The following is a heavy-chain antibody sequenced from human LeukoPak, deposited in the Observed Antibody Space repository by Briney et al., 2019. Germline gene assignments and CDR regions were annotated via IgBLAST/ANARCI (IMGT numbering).Heavy chain of an antibody. CDR1: GYSFTSYW. D-gene: IGHD5-24*01. CDR2: IYPGDSDT. CDR3: ARLRGGDGYNTYYFDY. V-gene: IGHV5-51*01. Sequence: GESLKISCKGSGYSFTSYWIAWVRQMPGKGLEWMGIIYPGDSDTTYSPSFQGQVTISADRSISTAYLQWSSLKASDTAMYYCARLRGGDGYNTYYFDYWGQGTLVTVSS. J-gene: IGHJ4*02.